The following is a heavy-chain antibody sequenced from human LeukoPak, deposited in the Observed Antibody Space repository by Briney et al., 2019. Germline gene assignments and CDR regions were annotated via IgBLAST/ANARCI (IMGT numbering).Heavy chain of an antibody. V-gene: IGHV5-51*01. Sequence: GESLQISCKGSGYPFTSYWIGWVRQMPGKGLEWMGIIYPGDSDTGYSPSFQGQVTISADKSISTAYLQWNSLKASDTAMYYCVGYMRAFDIWGQGTMVTVSS. CDR2: IYPGDSDT. CDR3: VGYMRAFDI. J-gene: IGHJ3*02. CDR1: GYPFTSYW. D-gene: IGHD5-24*01.